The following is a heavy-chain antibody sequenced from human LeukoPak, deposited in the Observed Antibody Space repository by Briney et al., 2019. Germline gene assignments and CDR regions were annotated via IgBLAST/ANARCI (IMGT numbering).Heavy chain of an antibody. CDR1: GFTFSSYG. Sequence: SGGSLRLSCAASGFTFSSYGMHWVRQAPGKGLEWVAFIRYDGNSKYYADSVKGRFTISRDNSKNTLFLQMNSLRAEDTAVYYCAKPDYWGQGTLVTVSS. J-gene: IGHJ4*02. CDR3: AKPDY. CDR2: IRYDGNSK. V-gene: IGHV3-30*02.